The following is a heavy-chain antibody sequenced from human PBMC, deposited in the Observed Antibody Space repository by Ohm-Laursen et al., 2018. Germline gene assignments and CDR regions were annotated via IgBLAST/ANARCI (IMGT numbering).Heavy chain of an antibody. CDR2: INSDGSSI. D-gene: IGHD5-24*01. CDR1: GFTFSNYW. V-gene: IGHV3-74*01. J-gene: IGHJ4*02. Sequence: SLRLSCTASGFTFSNYWMHWVRQAPGKGLVWVSRINSDGSSISYADSVKGRFTISRDNAKNTLDLQMNSLRAEDTALYYCAMVDYWGQGTLVTVSS. CDR3: AMVDY.